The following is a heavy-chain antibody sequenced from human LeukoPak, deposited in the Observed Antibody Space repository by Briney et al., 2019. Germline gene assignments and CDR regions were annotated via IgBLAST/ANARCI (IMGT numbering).Heavy chain of an antibody. CDR2: IYHSGYT. D-gene: IGHD3-10*01. CDR1: GGSINSSSYY. J-gene: IGHJ4*02. CDR3: ARSSMFRGVTVDY. V-gene: IGHV4-39*01. Sequence: SETQSLTCTVSGGSINSSSYYWGWIRQPPGEALEWIGSIYHSGYTYYNPSLKSRVTISVDTSKSQFSLKLSSVTAADTAVYYCARSSMFRGVTVDYWGQGTLVTVSS.